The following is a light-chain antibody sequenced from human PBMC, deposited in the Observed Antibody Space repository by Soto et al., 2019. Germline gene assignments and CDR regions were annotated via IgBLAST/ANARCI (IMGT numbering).Light chain of an antibody. V-gene: IGKV1-39*01. CDR1: QSIASY. Sequence: DIQMTQSPSSLSASIGDTVTITCRASQSIASYLNWYQQKPGSVPKLLIYTASNLPSDVPSRFSGSGSGTDFTLTISGLQPEDFATYYCQQSFSAPVFSFGQGTKLEIK. CDR3: QQSFSAPVFS. CDR2: TAS. J-gene: IGKJ2*01.